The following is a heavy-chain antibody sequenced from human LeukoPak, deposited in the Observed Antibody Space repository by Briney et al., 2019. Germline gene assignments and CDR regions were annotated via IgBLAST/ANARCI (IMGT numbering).Heavy chain of an antibody. CDR3: ARGYYYDSSGVYYFDY. Sequence: GGSLTLSCAASGFIVSSNYMSWVRQAPGKGLEWVSVIYSGGSTDYADSVTGRFTISRDNSKNTLYLQMNNLRAEDTAVYYCARGYYYDSSGVYYFDYWGQGTLVTVSS. CDR1: GFIVSSNY. D-gene: IGHD3-22*01. V-gene: IGHV3-66*01. CDR2: IYSGGST. J-gene: IGHJ4*02.